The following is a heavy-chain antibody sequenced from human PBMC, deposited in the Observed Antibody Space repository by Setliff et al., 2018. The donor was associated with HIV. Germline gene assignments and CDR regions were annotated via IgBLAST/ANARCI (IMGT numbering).Heavy chain of an antibody. Sequence: PGESLKISCKASGYSFTNYWIGWVRQMPAKRPEWMGIIYPGGSETVYSPSFQGHITISVDISISTAYLQWSSLKASDTAIYYCARHRHSGYYDVLTGVNWFDPWGQGTLVTVSS. J-gene: IGHJ5*02. CDR3: ARHRHSGYYDVLTGVNWFDP. D-gene: IGHD3-9*01. CDR1: GYSFTNYW. CDR2: IYPGGSET. V-gene: IGHV5-51*01.